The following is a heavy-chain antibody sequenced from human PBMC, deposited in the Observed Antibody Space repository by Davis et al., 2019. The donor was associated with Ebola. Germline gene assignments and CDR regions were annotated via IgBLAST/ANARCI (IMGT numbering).Heavy chain of an antibody. CDR2: MFHSGST. J-gene: IGHJ6*03. Sequence: PSETLSLTCAVSGDSIGSGGFSWSWVRQPPRKGLEWIGYMFHSGSTYYNPSLESRVTIFVDRSNNQFSLKLGSVSAADTAVYYCVRGDYMDVWGKGTKVTVSS. CDR3: VRGDYMDV. V-gene: IGHV4-30-2*01. CDR1: GDSIGSGGFS.